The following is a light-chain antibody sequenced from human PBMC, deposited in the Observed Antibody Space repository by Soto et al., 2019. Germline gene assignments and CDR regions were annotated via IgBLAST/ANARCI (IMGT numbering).Light chain of an antibody. CDR1: SSNIGAGYD. Sequence: QLVLAQPPSVSGAPGQRVTISCTGSSSNIGAGYDVHWYQQLPGTAPKLLIYRNTDRPSGVPDRFSGSKSGTSASLAITGLQAEDEADYYCQSYDTSLSAVVFGGGTKLTVL. CDR2: RNT. V-gene: IGLV1-40*01. CDR3: QSYDTSLSAVV. J-gene: IGLJ2*01.